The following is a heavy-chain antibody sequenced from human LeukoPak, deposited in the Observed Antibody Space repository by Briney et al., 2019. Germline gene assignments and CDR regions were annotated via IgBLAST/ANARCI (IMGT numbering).Heavy chain of an antibody. V-gene: IGHV4-59*08. J-gene: IGHJ6*03. D-gene: IGHD6-19*01. CDR2: IYYSGST. CDR3: ARRAISSGWGEDYYYMDV. CDR1: GGSISSYW. Sequence: PSETLSLTCTVSGGSISSYWWSWIRQPPGKGLEWIGYIYYSGSTNYNPSLKRRVTLSVDTSKNQFSLKLSSVTAADTAMYYCARRAISSGWGEDYYYMDVWGKGTTVTVSS.